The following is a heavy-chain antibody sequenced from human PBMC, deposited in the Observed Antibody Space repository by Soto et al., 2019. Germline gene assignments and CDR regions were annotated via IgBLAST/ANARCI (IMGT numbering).Heavy chain of an antibody. CDR1: GFTFSNDV. D-gene: IGHD3-16*01. Sequence: EVQLLESGGGLVQPGGSLRLSCAASGFTFSNDVMIWVRQAPGAGLEGVAAMSANGDTAVYADSVQGRFTISRDNSQSTLYLQMNSLRADDSAVYHCARIERGDYWGQGTLVIVSS. J-gene: IGHJ4*02. CDR3: ARIERGDY. CDR2: MSANGDTA. V-gene: IGHV3-23*01.